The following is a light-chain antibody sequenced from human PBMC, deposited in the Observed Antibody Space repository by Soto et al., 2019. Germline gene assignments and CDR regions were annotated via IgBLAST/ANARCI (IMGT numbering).Light chain of an antibody. J-gene: IGLJ1*01. Sequence: QSVLTQPPSASGTPGLRVTISCSGSSSNIGSNYVYRYQQLPGTAPKLLIYRNNQRPSGVPDRFSGSKSGTSASLAISGLRSEDEADYYCAAWDDSLSGPRVFGTGTKVTVL. CDR1: SSNIGSNY. V-gene: IGLV1-47*01. CDR2: RNN. CDR3: AAWDDSLSGPRV.